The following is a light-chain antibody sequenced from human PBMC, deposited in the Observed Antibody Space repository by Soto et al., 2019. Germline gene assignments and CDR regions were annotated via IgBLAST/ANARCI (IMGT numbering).Light chain of an antibody. Sequence: QSVLTRPRSVSGSPGQSVTISCTGTSSDVGGYNYVSWYQQHPGKAPKLMIYDVTTRPSGVPDRFSGSKSGNTASLTISGLQAEDEADYYCSSHAGSSVVFGTGTRSPS. CDR3: SSHAGSSVV. CDR1: SSDVGGYNY. CDR2: DVT. V-gene: IGLV2-11*01. J-gene: IGLJ1*01.